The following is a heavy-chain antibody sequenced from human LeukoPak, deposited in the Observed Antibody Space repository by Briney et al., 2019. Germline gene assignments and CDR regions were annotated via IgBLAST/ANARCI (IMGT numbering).Heavy chain of an antibody. CDR1: GGSISSGGYY. V-gene: IGHV4-31*03. CDR3: ARCYGSGDVFDI. Sequence: SQTLSLTCTVSGGSISSGGYYWGWIRQQPGKGLEWIGYIYDSGSTYYSPSLKSRITTSVDTSKSQFSLKLSSVTAADTAVYYCARCYGSGDVFDIWGQGTMVTVSS. CDR2: IYDSGST. D-gene: IGHD3-10*01. J-gene: IGHJ3*02.